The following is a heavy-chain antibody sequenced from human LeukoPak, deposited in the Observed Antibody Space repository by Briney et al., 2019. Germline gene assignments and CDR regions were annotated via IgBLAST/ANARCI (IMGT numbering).Heavy chain of an antibody. CDR1: GGSISSSSYY. D-gene: IGHD3-3*01. J-gene: IGHJ4*02. V-gene: IGHV4-39*07. CDR2: IYYSGST. CDR3: ARVFPGVRSFDY. Sequence: SETLSLTCTVSGGSISSSSYYWGWIRQPPGKGLEWIGSIYYSGSTYYNPSLKSRVTISVDTSKNQFSLKLSSVTAADTAVYYCARVFPGVRSFDYWGQGTLVTVSS.